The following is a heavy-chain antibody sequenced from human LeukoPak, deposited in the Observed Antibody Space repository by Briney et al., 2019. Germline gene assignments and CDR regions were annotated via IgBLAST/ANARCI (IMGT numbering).Heavy chain of an antibody. CDR3: ARASLYYDSSGQRNLHI. V-gene: IGHV4-59*01. CDR2: IYYSGST. CDR1: LGSISRYY. D-gene: IGHD3-22*01. Sequence: SETLSLTCIVSLGSISRYYWNWIRQPPGKGLEWIGDIYYSGSTNYSPSLKSRVTTSVDTTKNQFSLKMTSVPAADTAIYYCARASLYYDSSGQRNLHIWGQGTMVTVSS. J-gene: IGHJ3*02.